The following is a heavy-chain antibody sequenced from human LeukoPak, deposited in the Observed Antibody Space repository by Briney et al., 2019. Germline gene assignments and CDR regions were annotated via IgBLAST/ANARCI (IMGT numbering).Heavy chain of an antibody. D-gene: IGHD2-15*01. CDR1: GFTFSSYS. J-gene: IGHJ5*02. CDR2: ISSSSSTI. CDR3: ARDRCSGGSCYTNWFDP. Sequence: GGSLRLSCAASGFTFSSYSMNWVRQAPGKGLEWVSYISSSSSTIYYADSVKGRFTISRDNAKNTLYLQMNSLRAEDTAVYYCARDRCSGGSCYTNWFDPWGQGTLVTVSS. V-gene: IGHV3-48*04.